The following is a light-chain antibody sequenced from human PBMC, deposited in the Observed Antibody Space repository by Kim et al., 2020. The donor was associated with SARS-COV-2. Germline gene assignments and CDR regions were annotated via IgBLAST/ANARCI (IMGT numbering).Light chain of an antibody. CDR3: QQYDTYPWT. CDR1: QYITRR. CDR2: KAS. Sequence: ASVGDRVTITCRTSQYITRRLAWYQQKPGKAPKVLISKASTLESGVPSTCSGSGSWTDFTLTISSLQPDDFATDYCQQYDTYPWTFGQGTKVDIK. J-gene: IGKJ1*01. V-gene: IGKV1-5*03.